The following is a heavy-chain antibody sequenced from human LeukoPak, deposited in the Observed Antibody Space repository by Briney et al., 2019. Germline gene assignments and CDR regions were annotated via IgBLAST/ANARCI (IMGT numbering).Heavy chain of an antibody. CDR1: GFTVSSNY. D-gene: IGHD5-18*01. CDR3: ARARSGYSYVLDY. V-gene: IGHV3-53*01. J-gene: IGHJ4*02. CDR2: IYSGGST. Sequence: GGSLRLSCAASGFTVSSNYMSWVRQAPGKGLEWVSVIYSGGSTYYADSVKGRFTISRGNSKNTLYLQMNSLRAEDTAVYYCARARSGYSYVLDYWGQGTLVTVSS.